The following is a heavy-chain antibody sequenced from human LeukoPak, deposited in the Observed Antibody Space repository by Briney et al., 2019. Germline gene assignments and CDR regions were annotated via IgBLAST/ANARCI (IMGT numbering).Heavy chain of an antibody. Sequence: SCKVSGYTLTELSIHWVRQAPGQGLEWVSYISSSGSTIYYADSVKGRFTISRDNAKNSLYLQMNSLRAEDTAVYYCARGGTSYCDFWSGYYTGDYWGQGTLVTVSS. CDR2: ISSSGSTI. V-gene: IGHV3-11*04. CDR1: GYTLTELS. J-gene: IGHJ4*02. CDR3: ARGGTSYCDFWSGYYTGDY. D-gene: IGHD3-3*01.